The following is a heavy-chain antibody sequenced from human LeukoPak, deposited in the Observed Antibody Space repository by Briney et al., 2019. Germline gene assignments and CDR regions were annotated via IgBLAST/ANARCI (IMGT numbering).Heavy chain of an antibody. V-gene: IGHV1-2*02. D-gene: IGHD2-15*01. CDR3: AREYCSGGSCYSGWFDP. Sequence: ASVKVSCKASGYTFTGYYMHWVRQAPGQGLEWMGWINPNSGGTNYAQKFQGRVTMTRDTSISTAYMELSRLRSDDTAVCYCAREYCSGGSCYSGWFDPWGQGTLVTVSS. CDR1: GYTFTGYY. CDR2: INPNSGGT. J-gene: IGHJ5*02.